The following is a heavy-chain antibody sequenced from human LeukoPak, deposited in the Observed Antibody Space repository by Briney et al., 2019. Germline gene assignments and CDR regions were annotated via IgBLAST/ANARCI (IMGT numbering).Heavy chain of an antibody. Sequence: SETLSLTCTVSGGSISSHYWSWIRQPPGKGLEWIGYIYYSGSTNYNPSLKSRVTISVDTSKNQFSLKLSSVTAADTPVYYCARGYYDILTGYYNWFDPWGQGTLVTVSS. J-gene: IGHJ5*02. D-gene: IGHD3-9*01. CDR3: ARGYYDILTGYYNWFDP. CDR1: GGSISSHY. V-gene: IGHV4-59*11. CDR2: IYYSGST.